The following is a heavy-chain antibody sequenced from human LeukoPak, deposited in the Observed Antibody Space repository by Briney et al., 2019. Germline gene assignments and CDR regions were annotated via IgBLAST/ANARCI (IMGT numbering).Heavy chain of an antibody. V-gene: IGHV4-30-4*01. CDR1: GGSISSADYY. J-gene: IGHJ4*02. D-gene: IGHD3-10*01. CDR2: INHSGST. CDR3: ARYLIHRASRYYFDY. Sequence: SQTLSLTCTVSGGSISSADYYWRWIRQPPGKGLEWIGEINHSGSTNYNPSLKRRGTISVDTSKNQFSLKLSSVTAADTAVYYCARYLIHRASRYYFDYWGQGTLVTVSS.